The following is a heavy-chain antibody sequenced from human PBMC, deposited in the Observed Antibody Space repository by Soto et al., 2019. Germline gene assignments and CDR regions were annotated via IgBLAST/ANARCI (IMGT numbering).Heavy chain of an antibody. V-gene: IGHV4-39*01. CDR1: GATMSRSTDY. D-gene: IGHD3-3*02. J-gene: IGHJ5*02. Sequence: SETLSLTSAVSGATMSRSTDYWGWIRQPPGKGLEWIGNIHYGGSPYYNPSLMSRVTLSVDTSNNQFSLKVSSVTAADTAVYYCASPKIAFYNWFDPWGQGALVTVSS. CDR3: ASPKIAFYNWFDP. CDR2: IHYGGSP.